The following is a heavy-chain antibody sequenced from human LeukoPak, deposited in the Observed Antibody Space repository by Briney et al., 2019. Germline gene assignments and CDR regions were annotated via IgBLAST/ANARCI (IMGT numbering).Heavy chain of an antibody. CDR2: ISGYDGYA. CDR1: GYSFTSYG. Sequence: ASVKVSCKASGYSFTSYGMTWVRQAPGQGLVWMGWISGYDGYANYAENLQGRVTLTIDTSTTTAYMEMRSLGSDDTAVYSCARAPPGLTFGPGDYWGQGSLVIVSS. V-gene: IGHV1-18*01. CDR3: ARAPPGLTFGPGDY. J-gene: IGHJ4*02. D-gene: IGHD1-14*01.